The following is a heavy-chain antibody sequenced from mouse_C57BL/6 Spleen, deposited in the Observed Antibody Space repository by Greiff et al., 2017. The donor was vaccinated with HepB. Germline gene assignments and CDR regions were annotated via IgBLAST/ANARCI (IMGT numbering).Heavy chain of an antibody. D-gene: IGHD1-1*01. Sequence: KQSCKASGYTFTSYWMHWVKQRPGRGLEWIGRIDPNSGGTKYNEKFKSKATLTVDKPSSTAYMQLSSLTSEDSAVYYCARGPSTVVAPGFAYWGQGTLVTVSA. CDR1: GYTFTSYW. J-gene: IGHJ3*01. V-gene: IGHV1-72*01. CDR2: IDPNSGGT. CDR3: ARGPSTVVAPGFAY.